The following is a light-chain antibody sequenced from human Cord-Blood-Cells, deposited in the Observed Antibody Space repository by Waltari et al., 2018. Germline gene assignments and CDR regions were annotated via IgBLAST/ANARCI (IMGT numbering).Light chain of an antibody. CDR1: SSDVGGYNY. Sequence: QSALTQPPSASGSPGQSVTISCTGTSSDVGGYNYVSWYQQHPGKAPKLMIYEVSKRPSVVPVRFSGSKSGKAASLTVSGLQSEDYAEYYCSSYAGSNNYIFRTRTKLTVL. CDR3: SSYAGSNNYI. CDR2: EVS. V-gene: IGLV2-8*01. J-gene: IGLJ1*01.